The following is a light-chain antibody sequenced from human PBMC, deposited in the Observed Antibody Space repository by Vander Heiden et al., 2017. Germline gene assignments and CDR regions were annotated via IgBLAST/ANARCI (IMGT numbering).Light chain of an antibody. CDR3: AAWDDSLSGWV. CDR2: RND. CDR1: SSNIGSNY. J-gene: IGLJ3*02. Sequence: QSVLTPPPSAPGTPGPSATIPCSGSSSNIGSNYLYWYQQPPGTAPKLLMYRNDQSPSGVPDRFSGSKSGTSAALAISGLRSEDEADYYCAAWDDSLSGWVFGGGTKLTVL. V-gene: IGLV1-47*01.